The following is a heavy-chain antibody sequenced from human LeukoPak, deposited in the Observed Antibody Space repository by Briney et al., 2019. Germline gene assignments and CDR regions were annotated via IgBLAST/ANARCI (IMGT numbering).Heavy chain of an antibody. J-gene: IGHJ5*02. CDR2: INAYNGNT. V-gene: IGHV1-18*04. Sequence: ASVKVSRKASGYTFTSYGISWVRQAPGQGLEWMGWINAYNGNTNYPQKLQGRVSMTTDTSTSTAYMELRSLRSDDTAVYYCARVPTAFILTGQSRVNWFDPWGQGTLVTVSS. D-gene: IGHD3-9*01. CDR3: ARVPTAFILTGQSRVNWFDP. CDR1: GYTFTSYG.